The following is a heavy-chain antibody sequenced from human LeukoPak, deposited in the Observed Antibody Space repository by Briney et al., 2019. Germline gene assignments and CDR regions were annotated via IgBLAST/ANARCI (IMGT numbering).Heavy chain of an antibody. CDR3: VKEPTSYSSGWYFQH. CDR2: VSHDGRTS. V-gene: IGHV3-30*18. J-gene: IGHJ1*01. CDR1: GFTFSNYG. Sequence: GGSLRLSCAASGFTFSNYGMQWVRQAPGQGLEWVAVVSHDGRTSSYADSVKGRFTISRDNSKNTLDLQTYSLRAEDTAVYYCVKEPTSYSSGWYFQHWGQGTLVTVSS. D-gene: IGHD6-25*01.